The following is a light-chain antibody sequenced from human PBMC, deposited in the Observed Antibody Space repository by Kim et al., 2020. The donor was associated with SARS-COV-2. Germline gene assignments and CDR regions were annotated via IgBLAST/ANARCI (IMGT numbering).Light chain of an antibody. J-gene: IGLJ2*01. V-gene: IGLV1-47*01. CDR1: SSNIGSNY. Sequence: ELTQPPSASGTPGQRVTISCSGSSSNIGSNYVYWYQQLPGTAPKLLIYRNNQRPSGVPDRFSGSKSGTSASLAISGLRSEDEADYYCAAWDDSLSGVVFGGGTQLSVL. CDR2: RNN. CDR3: AAWDDSLSGVV.